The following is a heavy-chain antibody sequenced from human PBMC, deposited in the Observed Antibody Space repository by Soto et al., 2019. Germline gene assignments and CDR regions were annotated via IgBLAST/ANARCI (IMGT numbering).Heavy chain of an antibody. CDR1: GGSIRSHD. J-gene: IGHJ4*02. Sequence: SQTLSLTCAVSGGSIRSHDCSWIRQPPGKGLEWIGFIYYSGSTNYNPSLKSRLTISVDASKNQFSLNLSSVTAADTAVYYCARVGELGYYFDYWGQGTLVTVSS. CDR2: IYYSGST. D-gene: IGHD7-27*01. CDR3: ARVGELGYYFDY. V-gene: IGHV4-59*08.